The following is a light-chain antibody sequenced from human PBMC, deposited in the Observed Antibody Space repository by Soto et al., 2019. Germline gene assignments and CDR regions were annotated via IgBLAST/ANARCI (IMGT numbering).Light chain of an antibody. CDR1: QSVTSNY. Sequence: EIVLTQSPGTLSLSPGERATLSCRASQSVTSNYLAWYQQKRGQPPRLLIYGASIRATGIPDRFSGSGSGTDFTLNISRLEPEDFAVYYCHQYGSSPRTFGGGTKVDIK. CDR3: HQYGSSPRT. V-gene: IGKV3-20*01. CDR2: GAS. J-gene: IGKJ4*01.